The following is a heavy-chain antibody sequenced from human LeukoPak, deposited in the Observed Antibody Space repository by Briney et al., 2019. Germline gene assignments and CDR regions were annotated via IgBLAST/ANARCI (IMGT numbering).Heavy chain of an antibody. CDR1: GGSTSSSSYY. CDR3: ARHPTDGDSVGYYYYYLDV. CDR2: IYYSGST. J-gene: IGHJ6*03. Sequence: SETLSLTCTVSGGSTSSSSYYWGWIRQPPGKGLEWIGTIYYSGSTYYNPSLKRRVTISVDTPKNQFSLKLRPVTAADTAVYYCARHPTDGDSVGYYYYYLDVWGKGTTVTVCS. D-gene: IGHD4-17*01. V-gene: IGHV4-39*01.